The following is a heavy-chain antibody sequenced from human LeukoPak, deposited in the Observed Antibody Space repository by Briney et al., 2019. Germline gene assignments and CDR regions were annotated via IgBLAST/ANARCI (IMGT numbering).Heavy chain of an antibody. J-gene: IGHJ4*02. V-gene: IGHV3-74*01. CDR2: ISSDGSST. D-gene: IGHD2-15*01. CDR1: GFTFSSYW. Sequence: GGSLRLSCAASGFTFSSYWMHWVRQAPGKGLVWVSRISSDGSSTSYADSVKGRFTISRDNAKNTLYLQMNSLRAEDTAVYYCARGMVVAAKVLVYWGQGTLVTVSS. CDR3: ARGMVVAAKVLVY.